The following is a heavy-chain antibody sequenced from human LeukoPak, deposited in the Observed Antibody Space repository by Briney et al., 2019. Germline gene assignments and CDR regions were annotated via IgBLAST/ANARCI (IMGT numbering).Heavy chain of an antibody. CDR3: ATRRRSYCSGGSCRDY. CDR2: IYSGGST. D-gene: IGHD2-15*01. Sequence: GGSLRLSCAASGFTVSSNYMSWVRQAPGKGLEWVSVIYSGGSTYYADSVKGRFTISRDNSKNTLYLQMNSLRAEDTAVYYCATRRRSYCSGGSCRDYWGQGTLVTVSS. V-gene: IGHV3-66*01. J-gene: IGHJ4*02. CDR1: GFTVSSNY.